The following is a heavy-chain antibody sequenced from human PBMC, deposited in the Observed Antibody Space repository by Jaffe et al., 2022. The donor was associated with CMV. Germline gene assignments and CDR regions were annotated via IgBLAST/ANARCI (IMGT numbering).Heavy chain of an antibody. J-gene: IGHJ6*02. CDR1: GGSISSSSYY. D-gene: IGHD3-10*01. Sequence: QLQLQESGPGLVKPSETLSLTCTVSGGSISSSSYYWGWIRQPPGKGLEWIGSIYYSGSTYYNPSLKSRVTISVDTSKNQFSLKLSSVTAADTAVYYCARPGDYYYYGMDVWGQGTTVTVSS. CDR3: ARPGDYYYYGMDV. CDR2: IYYSGST. V-gene: IGHV4-39*01.